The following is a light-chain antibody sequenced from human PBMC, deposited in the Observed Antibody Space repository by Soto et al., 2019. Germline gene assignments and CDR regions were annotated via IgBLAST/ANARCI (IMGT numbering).Light chain of an antibody. CDR1: SSDVGGYNY. Sequence: QSALTQPPSASGSPGQSVTISCTGLSSDVGGYNYVSWYQQHPGKAPKLMIYEVSKRPSGVPDPFSGSKSGNTASLTVSGLEAVGEADYYCSSYADSNGIVFRTGTKPTVL. CDR2: EVS. V-gene: IGLV2-8*01. CDR3: SSYADSNGIV. J-gene: IGLJ1*01.